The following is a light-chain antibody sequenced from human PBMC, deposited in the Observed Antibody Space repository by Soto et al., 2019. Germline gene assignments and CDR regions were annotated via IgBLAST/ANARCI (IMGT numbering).Light chain of an antibody. CDR3: TSYAGSNIWV. CDR1: SSDVGAYNY. CDR2: EVN. Sequence: QSALTQPPSASGSPGQSVTISCTGTSSDVGAYNYVSWYQQYPGKAPKLMIYEVNKRPSGVPDRFSGSKSGKTASLTVSGXXXXXXXXYXCTSYAGSNIWVFGGGTKLTV. J-gene: IGLJ3*02. V-gene: IGLV2-8*01.